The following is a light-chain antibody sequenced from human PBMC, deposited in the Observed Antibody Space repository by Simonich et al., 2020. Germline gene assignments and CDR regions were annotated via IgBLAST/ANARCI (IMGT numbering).Light chain of an antibody. CDR3: QTWGTGIQV. V-gene: IGLV4-69*01. CDR2: LNSDGSH. Sequence: QLVLTQSPSAPASLGASVKLTCTLSSGHSSYAIAWHQQQPEKGPRYLMKLNSDGSHSKGDGIPDRFSGSSSGAERYLTISSLPSEDEADYYCQTWGTGIQVFGGGTKLTVL. J-gene: IGLJ3*02. CDR1: SGHSSYA.